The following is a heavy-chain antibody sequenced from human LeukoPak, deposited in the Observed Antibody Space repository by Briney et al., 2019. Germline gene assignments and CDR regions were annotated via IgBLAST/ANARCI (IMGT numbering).Heavy chain of an antibody. CDR3: ARDDIPVI. J-gene: IGHJ4*02. CDR1: GFTVSSNY. V-gene: IGHV3-53*01. CDR2: IYSDGRT. D-gene: IGHD2-15*01. Sequence: GGSLRLSCAASGFTVSSNYMSWVRQAPGKGLEWVSFIYSDGRTYYADSVKGRFTISRDNSRNTLYLQMNRLRVEDTAVYYCARDDIPVIWGQGTLVTVSS.